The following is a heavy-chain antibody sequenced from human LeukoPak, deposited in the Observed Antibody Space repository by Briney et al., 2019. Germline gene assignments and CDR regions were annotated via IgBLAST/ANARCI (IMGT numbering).Heavy chain of an antibody. Sequence: SETLSLTCTVSGGSISSYYWSWIRQPPGKGLEWIGYIYYSGRTNYNPSLKSRVTISVDTSKNQFSLKLSSVTAAATALYYCAGMSIAAAGTDYWGQGTLVTVPS. J-gene: IGHJ4*02. CDR1: GGSISSYY. CDR2: IYYSGRT. D-gene: IGHD6-13*01. V-gene: IGHV4-59*12. CDR3: AGMSIAAAGTDY.